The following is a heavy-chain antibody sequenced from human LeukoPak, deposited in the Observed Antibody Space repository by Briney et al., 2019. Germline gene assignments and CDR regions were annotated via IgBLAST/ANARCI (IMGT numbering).Heavy chain of an antibody. Sequence: SVKVSCKASGGTFIFYAITWVRQAPGQGLEWMGRIIPILGTPNYAQKFQGRLTINVDESTNTAYMELSSLRSEDTAVYYCAGELSGWFDPWGQGTLVSVSS. CDR1: GGTFIFYA. CDR2: IIPILGTP. D-gene: IGHD3-16*02. J-gene: IGHJ5*02. V-gene: IGHV1-69*11. CDR3: AGELSGWFDP.